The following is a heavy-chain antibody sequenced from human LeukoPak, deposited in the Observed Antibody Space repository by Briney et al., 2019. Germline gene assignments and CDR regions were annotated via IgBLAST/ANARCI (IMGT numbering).Heavy chain of an antibody. CDR1: GGSISSSPYY. V-gene: IGHV4-39*01. D-gene: IGHD3-22*01. CDR2: IYYSGST. Sequence: SETLSLTCTVSGGSISSSPYYWGWIRQSPGKGLEWIGNIYYSGSTYYNPSLKSRVTMSVDTSKNQFSLKLSSVTAADTAVYYCARLDRIVVVTFDYWGQGTLVTVSS. CDR3: ARLDRIVVVTFDY. J-gene: IGHJ4*02.